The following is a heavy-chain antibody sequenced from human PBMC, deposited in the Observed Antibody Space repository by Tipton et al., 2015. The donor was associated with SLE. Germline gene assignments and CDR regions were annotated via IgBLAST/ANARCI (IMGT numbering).Heavy chain of an antibody. CDR2: IYTSGST. Sequence: TLSLTCTVSGGSISSGSYYWSWIRQPAGKGLEWIGRIYTSGSTNYNPPLKSRVTISLDTSKNQFSLKLSSVTAADTAVYYCARDTLLGNYNWFDPWGQGTLVTVSS. V-gene: IGHV4-61*02. CDR1: GGSISSGSYY. D-gene: IGHD7-27*01. CDR3: ARDTLLGNYNWFDP. J-gene: IGHJ5*02.